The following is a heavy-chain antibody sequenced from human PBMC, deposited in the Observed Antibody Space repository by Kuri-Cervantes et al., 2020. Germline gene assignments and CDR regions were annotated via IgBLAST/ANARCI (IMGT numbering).Heavy chain of an antibody. D-gene: IGHD3-22*01. J-gene: IGHJ6*02. CDR2: MNPASDNT. Sequence: ASVNVSCKASGYIFTSCETNWVRQATGQGLEWMKCMNPASDNTDYAQEFQGRVTVTRKTPINTASMELRSLRSDDTAVYYCARDHPQVITMIVVDYYYYYGMDVWGQGTTVTVSS. CDR3: ARDHPQVITMIVVDYYYYYGMDV. CDR1: GYIFTSCE. V-gene: IGHV1-8*01.